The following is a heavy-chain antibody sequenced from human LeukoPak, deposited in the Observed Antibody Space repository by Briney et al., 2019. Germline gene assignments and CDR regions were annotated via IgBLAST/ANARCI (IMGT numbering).Heavy chain of an antibody. V-gene: IGHV3-23*01. D-gene: IGHD6-19*01. CDR1: GFTFNSNA. CDR2: IGGSGDKT. Sequence: GGSLRLSCAASGFTFNSNAISWVRQAPGKGLEWVSSIGGSGDKTFYADSVKGRFTNSRDNSKNMVHLQMDSLTGEDTALYYCVRRGDASSGWGDHDFWGQGALVTVSS. J-gene: IGHJ4*02. CDR3: VRRGDASSGWGDHDF.